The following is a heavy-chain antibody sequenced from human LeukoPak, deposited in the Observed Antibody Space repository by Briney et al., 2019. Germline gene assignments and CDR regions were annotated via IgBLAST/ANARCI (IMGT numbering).Heavy chain of an antibody. CDR3: ARDLAWGYVEQRLGWLDP. CDR1: GYIFTDYG. CDR2: ISAYNGNT. V-gene: IGHV1-18*01. J-gene: IGHJ5*02. Sequence: ASVRVSCKASGYIFTDYGITWVRQAPGQGLEWMGWISAYNGNTNYAQKFQGRFTMTTDTSTTTAYIELRSLRFDDTAVYYCARDLAWGYVEQRLGWLDPWGQGALVTVSS. D-gene: IGHD1/OR15-1a*01.